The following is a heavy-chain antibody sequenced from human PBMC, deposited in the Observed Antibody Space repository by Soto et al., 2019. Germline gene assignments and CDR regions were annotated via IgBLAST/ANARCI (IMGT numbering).Heavy chain of an antibody. J-gene: IGHJ2*01. CDR3: ARGSHIXXGYNHLYFDF. CDR1: GVTFSSYA. CDR2: IWDDVIYS. D-gene: IGHD3-9*01. Sequence: QVQLVDSGGGVVQPGKSLRVSCAASGVTFSSYARHWXRXXXXXXXXXXXIIWDDVIYSYHAVSVKGRFTISRANSKNXXXXQMXXXXXXXTXXXYXARGSHIXXGYNHLYFDFWGRGTLVTVSS. V-gene: IGHV3-33*01.